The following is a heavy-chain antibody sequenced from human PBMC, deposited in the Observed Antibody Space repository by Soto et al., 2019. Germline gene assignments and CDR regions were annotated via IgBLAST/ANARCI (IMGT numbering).Heavy chain of an antibody. CDR3: VREVKPYYYDSSGYVDY. D-gene: IGHD3-22*01. J-gene: IGHJ4*02. Sequence: GGSLRLSCEASGFTLSSHWMHWVRQAPDKGLVWVSGINNDGSTTKYADSVKGRVTVSRDNAKNTPNLQMNSLRAEDTAVYYCVREVKPYYYDSSGYVDYWGQGTLVTVSS. CDR2: INNDGSTT. V-gene: IGHV3-74*03. CDR1: GFTLSSHW.